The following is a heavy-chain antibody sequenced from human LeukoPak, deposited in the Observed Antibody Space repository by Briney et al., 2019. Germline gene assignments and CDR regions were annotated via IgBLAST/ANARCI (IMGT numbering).Heavy chain of an antibody. CDR1: GYTFTGYY. CDR3: ARDLGRRDTATMS. D-gene: IGHD5-18*01. Sequence: VSVKVSCKASGYTFTGYYMHWVRQAPGQGLEWMGRINPNSGGTNYAQKFQGRVTMTRDTSISTAYMELSRLRSDDTAVYYCARDLGRRDTATMSWGQGTLVTVSS. V-gene: IGHV1-2*06. CDR2: INPNSGGT. J-gene: IGHJ4*02.